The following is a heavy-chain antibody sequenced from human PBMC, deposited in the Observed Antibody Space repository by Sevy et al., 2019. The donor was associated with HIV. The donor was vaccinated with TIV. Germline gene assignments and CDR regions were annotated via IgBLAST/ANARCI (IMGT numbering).Heavy chain of an antibody. J-gene: IGHJ6*02. CDR3: AKRRVQSGLSGGGANYGMDV. Sequence: GGSLRLSCAASGFTFNNYAMNWVRQAPGKGLEWVSVISGSGSYTYYADSVKGRFTISRDTSKNTLYLQMNSLRAEDTAVYYCAKRRVQSGLSGGGANYGMDVCGRGTTVTVSS. V-gene: IGHV3-23*01. CDR2: ISGSGSYT. CDR1: GFTFNNYA. D-gene: IGHD2-8*02.